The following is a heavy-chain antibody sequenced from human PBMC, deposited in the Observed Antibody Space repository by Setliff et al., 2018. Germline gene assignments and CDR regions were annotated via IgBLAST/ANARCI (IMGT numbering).Heavy chain of an antibody. CDR3: ARTGTYRYFDY. J-gene: IGHJ4*02. CDR2: IYYRGDT. Sequence: KSSETLSLTCTVSGGSISSGVYYWGWIRQPPGKGLEWIGRIYYRGDTYYNASLKGRLTISVDTAQNQFSLRLTSVTAADTAVYYCARTGTYRYFDYWGQGALVTVSS. CDR1: GGSISSGVYY. V-gene: IGHV4-39*01. D-gene: IGHD1-1*01.